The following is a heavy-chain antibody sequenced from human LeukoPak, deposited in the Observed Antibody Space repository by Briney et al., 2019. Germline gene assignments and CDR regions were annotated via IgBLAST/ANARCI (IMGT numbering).Heavy chain of an antibody. J-gene: IGHJ4*02. Sequence: WGSLRLSCAGSGFTFSSYAMSWVRQAPGKGLEWVSAIGSSGGDTNYADSVKGRFTISRDNSKNTPYLQMNSLRAEDTAVYYCAKKIAAGTLSFDYWGQGTLVTVSS. CDR1: GFTFSSYA. CDR2: IGSSGGDT. V-gene: IGHV3-23*01. D-gene: IGHD6-13*01. CDR3: AKKIAAGTLSFDY.